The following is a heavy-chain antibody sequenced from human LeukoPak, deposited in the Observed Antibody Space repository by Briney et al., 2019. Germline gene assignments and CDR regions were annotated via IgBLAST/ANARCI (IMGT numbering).Heavy chain of an antibody. CDR1: GFTFDDYA. Sequence: GGSLRFSGAASGFTFDDYAMHWFLKAPGKGLGWVSLISGDGGSTYYADSVKGRFTISRDNSKNSLYLQMNSLRTEDTALYYCAKEAGGTYYDILTGYRLAYYYYGMDVWGQGTTVTVSS. D-gene: IGHD3-9*01. CDR3: AKEAGGTYYDILTGYRLAYYYYGMDV. V-gene: IGHV3-43*02. CDR2: ISGDGGST. J-gene: IGHJ6*02.